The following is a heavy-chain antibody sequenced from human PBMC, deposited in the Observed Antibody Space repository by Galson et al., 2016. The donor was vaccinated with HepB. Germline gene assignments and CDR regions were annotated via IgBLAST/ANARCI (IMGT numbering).Heavy chain of an antibody. CDR2: ITKDGTT. CDR3: ARSTKDY. D-gene: IGHD1-1*01. V-gene: IGHV3-64*02. J-gene: IGHJ4*01. Sequence: SLRLSCAASGFTFSDYAMHWVRQAPGKGLEYVSVITKDGTTYYADSVKDRFTISRDKSKSTVYLQMTSLRSDDTAIYYCARSTKDYWGQGSLVTVSS. CDR1: GFTFSDYA.